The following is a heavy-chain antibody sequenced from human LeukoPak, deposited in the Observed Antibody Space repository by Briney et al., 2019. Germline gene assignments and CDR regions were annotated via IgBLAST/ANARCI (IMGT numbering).Heavy chain of an antibody. Sequence: TGGSLRLSCAASGFTFSSYSMNWVRQAPGQGLEWVSGITGGGTSTYYADFVKGRLTISRDNSQNTVYLQMNSLRVEDTAVYYCAKTSGYYAYYSGMDVWGKGTTVTVSS. CDR3: AKTSGYYAYYSGMDV. D-gene: IGHD5-12*01. CDR2: ITGGGTST. CDR1: GFTFSSYS. J-gene: IGHJ6*04. V-gene: IGHV3-23*01.